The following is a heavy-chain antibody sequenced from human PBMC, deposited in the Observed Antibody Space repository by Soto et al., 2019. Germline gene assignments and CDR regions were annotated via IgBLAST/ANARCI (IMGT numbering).Heavy chain of an antibody. CDR3: AKGGRQWMVTSDFNH. D-gene: IGHD6-19*01. Sequence: VLLVESGGGVVQPGRSLRLSCAASGFTFSDYAMHWVRQAPGKGLEWVAVVSHNGRNTHYADSVKGRFTIPRDSTKNTVSLEMTSLRAEDTAVYYCAKGGRQWMVTSDFNHWGQGALVTVSS. J-gene: IGHJ4*02. CDR2: VSHNGRNT. V-gene: IGHV3-30*18. CDR1: GFTFSDYA.